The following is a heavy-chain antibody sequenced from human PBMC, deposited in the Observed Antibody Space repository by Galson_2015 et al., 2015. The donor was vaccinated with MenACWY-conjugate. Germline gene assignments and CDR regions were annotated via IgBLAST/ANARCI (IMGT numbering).Heavy chain of an antibody. CDR3: AREAMYSNNFYASDY. D-gene: IGHD2/OR15-2a*01. V-gene: IGHV6-1*01. Sequence: CAISGDSVSSNSAAWNWIRQSPSRGLEWLGRTYYKSKWYNDYAASLKSRITISPDTSKNHISLQLKSVTPEDTAVYYCAREAMYSNNFYASDYWGQGTLVTVSS. J-gene: IGHJ4*02. CDR1: GDSVSSNSAA. CDR2: TYYKSKWYN.